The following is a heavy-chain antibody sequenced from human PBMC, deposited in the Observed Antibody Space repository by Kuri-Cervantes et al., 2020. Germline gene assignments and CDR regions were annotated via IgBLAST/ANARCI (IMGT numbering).Heavy chain of an antibody. Sequence: SETLSLTCAVSGGYVSSGGYSWSWVRQSPGTGLEWIGYIYHSGSAYYNPSLRSRVSISLDRSKNQFALNLSSVTAADTAVYYCDRMTPLLSGFDPWGQGTPVTVSS. D-gene: IGHD2/OR15-2a*01. CDR1: GGYVSSGGYS. CDR2: IYHSGSA. J-gene: IGHJ5*02. V-gene: IGHV4-30-2*06. CDR3: DRMTPLLSGFDP.